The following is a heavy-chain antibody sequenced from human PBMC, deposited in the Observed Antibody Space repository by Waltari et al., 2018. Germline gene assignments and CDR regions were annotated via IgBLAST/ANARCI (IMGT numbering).Heavy chain of an antibody. V-gene: IGHV4-34*01. D-gene: IGHD3-9*01. CDR3: ARRDDILTGYYTFDY. Sequence: QVQLQQWGAGLLKPSETLSLTCAVYGGSFSGYYWSWIRQPPGKGLEWIGEINHSGSTNYNPSLKSRVTISVDTSKNQFSLKLSSVTAADTAVYYCARRDDILTGYYTFDYWGQGTLVTVSS. CDR1: GGSFSGYY. CDR2: INHSGST. J-gene: IGHJ4*02.